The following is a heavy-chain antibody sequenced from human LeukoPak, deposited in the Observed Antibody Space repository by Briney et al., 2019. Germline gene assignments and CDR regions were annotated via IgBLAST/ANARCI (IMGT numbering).Heavy chain of an antibody. Sequence: ASETLSLTCAVYGGSFSGYYWTWIRQPPGKGLEWIGEIKHSGSINYNPFLKSRVTISVDTSKNQFSLKLSSVTAADTAVYYCARHRRDGSPTQDWGQGILVTVSS. V-gene: IGHV4-34*01. J-gene: IGHJ4*02. CDR2: IKHSGSI. D-gene: IGHD5-24*01. CDR3: ARHRRDGSPTQD. CDR1: GGSFSGYY.